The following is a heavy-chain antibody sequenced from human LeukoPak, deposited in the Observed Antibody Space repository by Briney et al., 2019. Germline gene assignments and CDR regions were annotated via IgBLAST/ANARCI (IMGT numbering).Heavy chain of an antibody. CDR1: GGSFSGYY. CDR2: INHSGST. CDR3: ARDTYSNYRAYYFDY. V-gene: IGHV4-34*01. Sequence: NPSETLSLTCAVYGGSFSGYYWSWIRQPPGKGLEWIGEINHSGSTNYNPSLKSRVTISVDTSKNQFSLKLSSVTAAGTAVYYCARDTYSNYRAYYFDYWGQGTLVTVSS. D-gene: IGHD4-11*01. J-gene: IGHJ4*02.